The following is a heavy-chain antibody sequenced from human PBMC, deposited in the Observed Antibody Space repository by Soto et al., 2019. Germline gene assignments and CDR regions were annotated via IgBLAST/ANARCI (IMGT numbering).Heavy chain of an antibody. Sequence: GGSLRLSCAAAGFTFSSNWTSWVRQAPGKGLEWVANIKQDGSEEYYVDSVKGRFIISRDNAKNSVYLQMNSLRAEDTAVYYCAGGVRFKTKVYYFDSWGQGTLVTVSS. CDR3: AGGVRFKTKVYYFDS. CDR1: GFTFSSNW. J-gene: IGHJ4*02. CDR2: IKQDGSEE. V-gene: IGHV3-7*04.